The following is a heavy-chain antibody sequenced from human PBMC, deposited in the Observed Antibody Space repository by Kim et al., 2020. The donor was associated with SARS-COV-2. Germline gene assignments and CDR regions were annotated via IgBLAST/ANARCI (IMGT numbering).Heavy chain of an antibody. V-gene: IGHV1-8*01. CDR3: ARGDYSNYGGEIDY. Sequence: ASVKVSCKASGYTFTSYDINWVRQATGQGLEWMGWMNPNSGNTGYAQKFQGRVTMTRNTSISTAYMELSSLRSEDTAVYYCARGDYSNYGGEIDYWGQGTLVTVSS. J-gene: IGHJ4*02. CDR1: GYTFTSYD. D-gene: IGHD4-4*01. CDR2: MNPNSGNT.